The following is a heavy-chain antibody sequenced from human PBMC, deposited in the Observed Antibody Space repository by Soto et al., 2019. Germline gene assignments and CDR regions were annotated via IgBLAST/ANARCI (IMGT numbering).Heavy chain of an antibody. CDR2: TYHSGST. D-gene: IGHD6-13*01. V-gene: IGHV4-30-2*01. J-gene: IGHJ4*02. CDR1: GDTISTGGYT. Sequence: PSQTLSLTCDVSGDTISTGGYTWAWIRQPPGKGLEWIGQTYHSGSTYYNPSLKSRVTISVDKSKNQFSLKVRSVTAADTAVYYCAREVSSWEGIDYWGQGTLVTVSS. CDR3: AREVSSWEGIDY.